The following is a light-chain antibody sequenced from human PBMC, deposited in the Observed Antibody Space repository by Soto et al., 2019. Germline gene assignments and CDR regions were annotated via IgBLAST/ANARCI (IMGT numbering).Light chain of an antibody. CDR3: SSYTSNTAWV. Sequence: QSALTQPASVSGSPGQSITISCTGTTSDVGGYNYVSWYQHHPGKAPKLLIYEVSNRPSGISTRFSASKSGNTASLTISGLQAEDEADYYCSSYTSNTAWVFGAGTKVTVL. CDR2: EVS. CDR1: TSDVGGYNY. V-gene: IGLV2-14*01. J-gene: IGLJ3*02.